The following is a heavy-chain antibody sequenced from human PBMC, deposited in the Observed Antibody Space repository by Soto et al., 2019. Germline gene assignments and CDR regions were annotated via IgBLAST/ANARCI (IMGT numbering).Heavy chain of an antibody. CDR2: IIPIFGTA. Sequence: SVKVSCKASGGTFSSYAISWVRQAPGQGLEWMGGIIPIFGTANYAQKFQGRVTITADESTSTDYMELSSLRSEDTAVYYCARVRGDGYNYLLVDYWGQGTLVTVSS. V-gene: IGHV1-69*13. CDR3: ARVRGDGYNYLLVDY. D-gene: IGHD5-12*01. CDR1: GGTFSSYA. J-gene: IGHJ4*02.